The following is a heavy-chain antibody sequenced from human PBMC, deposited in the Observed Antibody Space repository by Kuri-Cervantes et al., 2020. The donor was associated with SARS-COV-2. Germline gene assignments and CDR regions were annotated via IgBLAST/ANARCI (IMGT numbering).Heavy chain of an antibody. V-gene: IGHV3-7*01. D-gene: IGHD7-27*01. CDR2: RKQDGSEK. Sequence: GESLKIPCAASGFTFSSYWMSWVRQAPGKGREWVANRKQDGSEKYYVDSAKGRFTISRDNAKNSLYLQMSSLRAEDTAVYYCARDLRLGKSLDYWGQGTLVTVSS. CDR3: ARDLRLGKSLDY. CDR1: GFTFSSYW. J-gene: IGHJ4*02.